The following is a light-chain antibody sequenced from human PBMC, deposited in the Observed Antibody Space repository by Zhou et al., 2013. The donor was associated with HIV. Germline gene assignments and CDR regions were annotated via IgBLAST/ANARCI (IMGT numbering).Light chain of an antibody. CDR3: LQDYKFPYT. J-gene: IGKJ2*01. V-gene: IGKV1-6*01. CDR2: AAS. CDR1: QAIRND. Sequence: AIQMTQSPSSLSASVGDRVTITCRASQAIRNDIGWYQQKPGKAPDLLIYAASRLHTGVPSRFSGSGSGTDFTLTISSLQPEDFATYYCLQDYKFPYTFGLGDQAGDQT.